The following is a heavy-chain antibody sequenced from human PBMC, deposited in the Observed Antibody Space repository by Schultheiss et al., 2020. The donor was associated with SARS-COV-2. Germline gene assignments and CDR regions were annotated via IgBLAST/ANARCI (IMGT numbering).Heavy chain of an antibody. J-gene: IGHJ3*02. CDR3: ARSRRDGYNYDAFDI. CDR1: GGSFSGYY. Sequence: SETLSLTCAVYGGSFSGYYWSWIRQPPGKGLEWIGEINHSGSTNYNPSLKSRVTISVDTSKNQFSLKLSSVTAADTAVYYCARSRRDGYNYDAFDIWGQGTMVTVSS. CDR2: INHSGST. V-gene: IGHV4-34*01. D-gene: IGHD5-24*01.